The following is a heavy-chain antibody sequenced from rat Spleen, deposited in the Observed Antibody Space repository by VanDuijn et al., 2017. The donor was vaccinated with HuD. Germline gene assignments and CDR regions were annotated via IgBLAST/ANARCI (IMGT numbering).Heavy chain of an antibody. V-gene: IGHV5-29*01. CDR1: GFTFADCY. Sequence: EVQLVESDGGLVQPGRSLKLSCATSGFTFADCYMAWVRQAPTKGLEWVATFSFDGRTTYYRDSVKGRFIISRDNAKNTLYLQMDSLRSEDTATYYCARHRSYYSSYVYAFDYWGQGVMVTVSS. CDR3: ARHRSYYSSYVYAFDY. J-gene: IGHJ2*01. CDR2: FSFDGRTT. D-gene: IGHD1-2*01.